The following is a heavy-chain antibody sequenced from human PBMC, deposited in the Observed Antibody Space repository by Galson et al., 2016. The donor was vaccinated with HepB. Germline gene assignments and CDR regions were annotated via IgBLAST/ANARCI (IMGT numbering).Heavy chain of an antibody. D-gene: IGHD1-26*01. CDR2: VSGSSSTT. J-gene: IGHJ4*02. V-gene: IGHV3-23*01. CDR3: AKGRVGITTSALDY. CDR1: GFTFSDYA. Sequence: SLRLSCAASGFTFSDYAMSWVRQTPGKGLECVSVVSGSSSTTYYADSVKGRFTISKDNSRNTLYLQMNTLRAEDTAIYYCAKGRVGITTSALDYWGQGTLVTVSS.